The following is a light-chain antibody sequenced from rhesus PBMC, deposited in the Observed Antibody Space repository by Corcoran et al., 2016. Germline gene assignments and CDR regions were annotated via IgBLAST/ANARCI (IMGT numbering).Light chain of an antibody. CDR1: QAISNN. J-gene: IGKJ2*01. Sequence: DIQMTQSPSSLSASVGDRVTITCQASQAISNNLAWYQQKLGKVPKRLFDGASSLESGVPSRFSGSGSWTDFTLTISSLQPEDFAIYYCLQYNSNPYSFGQGTKVEIK. V-gene: IGKV1S17*01. CDR2: GAS. CDR3: LQYNSNPYS.